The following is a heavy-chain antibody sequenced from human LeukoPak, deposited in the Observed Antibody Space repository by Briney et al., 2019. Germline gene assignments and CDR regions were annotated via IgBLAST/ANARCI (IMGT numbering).Heavy chain of an antibody. V-gene: IGHV1-2*06. CDR2: INPNSGGT. D-gene: IGHD2-2*01. CDR3: ARGPPKYRSSTSCYARGYWFDP. CDR1: GYSFSDYS. Sequence: ASVKVSCKASGYSFSDYSMHWVRQAPGQGLEWMGRINPNSGGTGYAQKFQGRVTMTRNTSISTAYMELSSLRSEDTAVYYCARGPPKYRSSTSCYARGYWFDPWGQGTLVTVSS. J-gene: IGHJ5*02.